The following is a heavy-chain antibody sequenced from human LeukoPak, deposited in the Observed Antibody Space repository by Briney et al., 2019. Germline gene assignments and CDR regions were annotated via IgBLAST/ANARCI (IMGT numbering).Heavy chain of an antibody. D-gene: IGHD5-24*01. CDR3: AGEGRDGYNLPTDY. CDR1: GYTFTGYY. CDR2: INPNSGGT. Sequence: GASVKVSCKASGYTFTGYYMHWVRQAPGQGLEWMGRINPNSGGTNYAQKFQGRVTMTRDTSISTAYMELSRLRSDDTAVYYCAGEGRDGYNLPTDYWGQGTLVTVSS. J-gene: IGHJ4*02. V-gene: IGHV1-2*06.